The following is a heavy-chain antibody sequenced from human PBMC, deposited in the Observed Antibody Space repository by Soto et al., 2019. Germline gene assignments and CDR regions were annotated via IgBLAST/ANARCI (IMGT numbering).Heavy chain of an antibody. Sequence: QVQLVQSGAEVKKPGSSVKVSCKASGGTFSSYTISWVRQAPGQGLEWMGRIIPILGLANYAQKFQGRVTITADKSTSTAYMELSSLRSEDTAVYYCARGPDIVVVPAAMDYYYYYMDVWGKGTTVTVSS. V-gene: IGHV1-69*02. CDR2: IIPILGLA. CDR1: GGTFSSYT. J-gene: IGHJ6*03. D-gene: IGHD2-2*01. CDR3: ARGPDIVVVPAAMDYYYYYMDV.